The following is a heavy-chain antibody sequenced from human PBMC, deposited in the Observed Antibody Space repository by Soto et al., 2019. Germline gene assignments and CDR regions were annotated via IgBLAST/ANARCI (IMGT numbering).Heavy chain of an antibody. J-gene: IGHJ4*02. V-gene: IGHV4-31*03. CDR3: ATRPPGRDYLGVFDY. CDR1: GASVSSDVYY. Sequence: QVQLQESGPGLVKPSQTLSLTCTVSGASVSSDVYYWTWIRQHPGKGLEWIGYIHHSGSTDCSPSLRSRVTMSVDASENQFSLRLSSVTSADTAVYYGATRPPGRDYLGVFDYWGQGAPVSVSS. CDR2: IHHSGST. D-gene: IGHD3-10*01.